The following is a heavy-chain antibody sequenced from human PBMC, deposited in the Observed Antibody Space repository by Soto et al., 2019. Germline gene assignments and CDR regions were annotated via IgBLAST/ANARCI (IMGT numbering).Heavy chain of an antibody. Sequence: WETLSLTCDFSGGSISSINWWRWVRQPPGKGLKWIGEIYHSGSTTYNPSLKSRVTISVDKSKNQFSLKLKSVTAADTAIYYCARGGGTDLEYGMEVLGQGTTVTVSS. CDR1: GGSISSINW. CDR3: ARGGGTDLEYGMEV. D-gene: IGHD3-16*01. CDR2: IYHSGST. V-gene: IGHV4-4*02. J-gene: IGHJ6*02.